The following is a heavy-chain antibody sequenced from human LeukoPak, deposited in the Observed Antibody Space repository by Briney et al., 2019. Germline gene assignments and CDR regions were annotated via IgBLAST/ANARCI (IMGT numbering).Heavy chain of an antibody. CDR1: GYTFTSYG. CDR2: IRAYNGNT. J-gene: IGHJ6*03. V-gene: IGHV1-18*01. D-gene: IGHD1-14*01. Sequence: ASVKVSCKASGYTFTSYGISWVRQAPGERREWVGWIRAYNGNTNYAQKLQGRVTMTTDTSTSTAYMELRSLRSDDTAVYYCATSRPEDYYYYYYMDVWGKGTTATVSS. CDR3: ATSRPEDYYYYYYMDV.